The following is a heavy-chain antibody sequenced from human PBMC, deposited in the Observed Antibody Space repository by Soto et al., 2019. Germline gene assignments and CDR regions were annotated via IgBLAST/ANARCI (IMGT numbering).Heavy chain of an antibody. D-gene: IGHD2-8*02. Sequence: SETLSLTCTVSGGSISSGGYYWSWIRQHPGKGLEWIGYIFYSGTTYYNPSLKSRVTISVDTSKSQFSLKLSSVTAADTAVYYCARGGGVYYFDYWGQGTLVTVSS. CDR3: ARGGGVYYFDY. V-gene: IGHV4-61*08. J-gene: IGHJ4*02. CDR2: IFYSGTT. CDR1: GGSISSGGYY.